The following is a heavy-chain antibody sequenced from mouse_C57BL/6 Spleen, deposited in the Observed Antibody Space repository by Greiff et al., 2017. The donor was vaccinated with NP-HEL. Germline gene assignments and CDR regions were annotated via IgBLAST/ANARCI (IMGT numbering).Heavy chain of an antibody. V-gene: IGHV1-76*01. CDR3: ARGSYYGSSGY. D-gene: IGHD1-1*01. CDR2: IYPGSGNT. Sequence: VQLQQSGAELVRPGASVKLSCKASGYTFTDYYINWVKQRPGQGLEWIARIYPGSGNTYYNEKFKGKATLTAEKSSSTAYMQLSSLTSEDSAVYFCARGSYYGSSGYWGQGTTLTVSS. CDR1: GYTFTDYY. J-gene: IGHJ2*01.